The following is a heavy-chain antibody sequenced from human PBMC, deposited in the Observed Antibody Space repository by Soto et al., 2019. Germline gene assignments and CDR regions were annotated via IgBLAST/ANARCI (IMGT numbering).Heavy chain of an antibody. Sequence: EVQLVESGGGLVQPGRSLRLSCAASGFTFDDYAMHWVRQAPGKGLEWVSGISWNSYSIGYADSVKGRFTISRDNAKNSLYLQMNSLRAEDTALYYCAKDGGITMVRGVITKSSGFDSWGQRTLVTVSS. CDR1: GFTFDDYA. CDR2: ISWNSYSI. CDR3: AKDGGITMVRGVITKSSGFDS. J-gene: IGHJ4*02. D-gene: IGHD3-10*01. V-gene: IGHV3-9*01.